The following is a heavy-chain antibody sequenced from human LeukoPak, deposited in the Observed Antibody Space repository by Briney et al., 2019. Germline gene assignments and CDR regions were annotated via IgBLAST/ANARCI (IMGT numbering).Heavy chain of an antibody. V-gene: IGHV4-39*07. Sequence: PSETLSLTCTVSGGSISSSSYYWGWIRQPPGKGLEWIGSIYHSGSTYYNPSLKSRVTISVDTSKNQFSLKLSSVTAADTAVYYCARDTNHYYDSSGYYYGRGEVDYWGQGTLVTVSS. CDR1: GGSISSSSYY. CDR2: IYHSGST. J-gene: IGHJ4*02. D-gene: IGHD3-22*01. CDR3: ARDTNHYYDSSGYYYGRGEVDY.